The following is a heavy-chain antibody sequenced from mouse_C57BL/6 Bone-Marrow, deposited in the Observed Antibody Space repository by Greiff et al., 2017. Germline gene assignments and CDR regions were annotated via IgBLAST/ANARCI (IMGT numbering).Heavy chain of an antibody. D-gene: IGHD1-1*01. V-gene: IGHV1-69*01. J-gene: IGHJ1*03. Sequence: VKLQQSGAELVMPGASVKLSCKASGYTFTSYWMHWVKQRPGQGLEWIGEIDPSDSYTNYNQKFKGKSTLTVDKSSNTAYMQLSSLTSEDSAVYYCARPLYYCGSTWYFDVWGTGTTVTVSS. CDR3: ARPLYYCGSTWYFDV. CDR1: GYTFTSYW. CDR2: IDPSDSYT.